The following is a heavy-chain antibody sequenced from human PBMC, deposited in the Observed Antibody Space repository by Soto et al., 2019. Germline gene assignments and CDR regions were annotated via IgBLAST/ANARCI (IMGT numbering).Heavy chain of an antibody. Sequence: PGGSLRLSCAGSGFTFSNYAMSWVRQVPGKGLEWVASISSGSSDTWYADSVKGRFIISRDNAQNSLFLQMNTLRPEDTAMYYCARVAYWGPGTQVTVSS. V-gene: IGHV3-21*01. J-gene: IGHJ4*02. CDR3: ARVAY. CDR1: GFTFSNYA. CDR2: ISSGSSDT.